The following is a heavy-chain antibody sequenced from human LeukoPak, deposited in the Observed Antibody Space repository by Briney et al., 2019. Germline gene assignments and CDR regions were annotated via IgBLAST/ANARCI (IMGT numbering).Heavy chain of an antibody. D-gene: IGHD2/OR15-2a*01. V-gene: IGHV4-34*01. CDR3: AGGKPFLVRHPYGMDV. Sequence: SENLSLTCAVYGGSFSGYYWSWIRQPPGKGLEWIGEINHSGSTNYNPSLKSRVTISVDTSKNQFSLKLSSVTAADTAVYYCAGGKPFLVRHPYGMDVWGKGTTVTVSS. CDR2: INHSGST. J-gene: IGHJ6*04. CDR1: GGSFSGYY.